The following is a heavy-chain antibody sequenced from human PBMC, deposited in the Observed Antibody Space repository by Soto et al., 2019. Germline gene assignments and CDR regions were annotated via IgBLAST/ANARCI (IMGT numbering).Heavy chain of an antibody. Sequence: EVQLVESGGGLVKPGGSLRLSCAASGFTFSSYSMNWVRQAPGKGLEWVSSISSSSSYIYYADSVKGRFTISRDNAKNSLYLQMNSLRAEDTAVYYCARVVVVPAAGIDYWGQGILVTVSS. V-gene: IGHV3-21*01. CDR1: GFTFSSYS. J-gene: IGHJ4*02. D-gene: IGHD2-2*01. CDR3: ARVVVVPAAGIDY. CDR2: ISSSSSYI.